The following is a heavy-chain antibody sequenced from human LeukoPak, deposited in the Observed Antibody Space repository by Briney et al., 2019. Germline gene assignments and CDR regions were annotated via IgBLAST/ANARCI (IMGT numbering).Heavy chain of an antibody. D-gene: IGHD2-21*02. CDR1: GFTFSSYS. V-gene: IGHV3-21*01. J-gene: IGHJ4*02. CDR2: ISSSSSYI. CDR3: ARAISCGGDCYYFDY. Sequence: GSLRLSCAASGFTFSSYSMNWVRQAPGKGLEWVSSISSSSSYIYYADSVKGRFTISRDNAKNSLYLQMNSLRAEDTAVYYCARAISCGGDCYYFDYWGQGTLVTVSS.